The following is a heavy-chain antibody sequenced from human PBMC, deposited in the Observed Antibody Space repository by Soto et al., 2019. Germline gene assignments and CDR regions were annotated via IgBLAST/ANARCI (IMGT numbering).Heavy chain of an antibody. CDR3: AKDAARGVTAFDS. CDR2: IWYDGSHK. CDR1: KFTFNIYG. J-gene: IGHJ4*02. Sequence: QVQLVESGGGVVQPGRSLRLSCTASKFTFNIYGMHWVRQAPGKGLDWVAVIWYDGSHKYYADSVKGRFTISRDNSKNTLYLQMNSLRVEDTAVYYCAKDAARGVTAFDSWGQGTLVTVSS. V-gene: IGHV3-33*06. D-gene: IGHD2-21*02.